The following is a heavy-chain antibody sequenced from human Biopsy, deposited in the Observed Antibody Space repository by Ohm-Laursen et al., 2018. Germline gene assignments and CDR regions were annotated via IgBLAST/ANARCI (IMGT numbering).Heavy chain of an antibody. CDR2: IFYGGIT. Sequence: SETLSLTCTVSGGSISSETNYWGWIRQPPGKGLEWIGSIFYGGITYNNPSLKSRVTISVDTSKNQFSLSLSSVTGADTAVYYCARHPTGFWFDPWGQGTLVTVSS. J-gene: IGHJ5*02. CDR3: ARHPTGFWFDP. V-gene: IGHV4-39*01. CDR1: GGSISSETNY.